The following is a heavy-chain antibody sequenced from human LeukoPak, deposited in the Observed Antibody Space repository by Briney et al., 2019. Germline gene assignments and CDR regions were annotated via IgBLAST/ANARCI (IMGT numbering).Heavy chain of an antibody. CDR3: ARGAHGGLFVC. Sequence: PGGSLTLSWAASGCFVSRRYLSWGRQAPGKGLEWVSVLYSVGGTYYADSVQGRFPIPRTNSRNTLYLQLNSLRPEATAVNYCARGAHGGLFVCWGQGTLVTVSS. CDR1: GCFVSRRY. J-gene: IGHJ4*02. D-gene: IGHD2-15*01. V-gene: IGHV3-53*04. CDR2: LYSVGGT.